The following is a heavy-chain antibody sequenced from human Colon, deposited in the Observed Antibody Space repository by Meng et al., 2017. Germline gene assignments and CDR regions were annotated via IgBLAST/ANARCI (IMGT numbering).Heavy chain of an antibody. CDR3: ARGISAAGLFDY. J-gene: IGHJ4*02. D-gene: IGHD6-13*01. CDR2: IHYSGST. Sequence: QVQLQESGPRLVKPSQTLSLTCTVSGDSISRAAYYWTWIRQRPGTGLEYLGYIHYSGSTYNNPSLMSRSTMSVDTSKNQFSLRLSSVTAADTALYYCARGISAAGLFDYWGQGTLVTVSS. CDR1: GDSISRAAYY. V-gene: IGHV4-31*03.